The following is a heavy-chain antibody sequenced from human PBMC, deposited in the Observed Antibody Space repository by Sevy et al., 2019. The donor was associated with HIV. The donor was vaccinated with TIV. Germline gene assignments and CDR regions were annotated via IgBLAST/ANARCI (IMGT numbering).Heavy chain of an antibody. CDR1: GFTFSKYS. CDR2: LSFGCGEI. D-gene: IGHD2-8*01. J-gene: IGHJ4*02. V-gene: IGHV3-23*01. CDR3: AREGCTKPHDY. Sequence: GGSLRLSCAASGFTFSKYSMSWVRQPPGKGLEWVSTLSFGCGEINYADSVKGLFTISRDNSKSSVYLQMNNLRPEDTAVYYCAREGCTKPHDYWGQGTLVTVFS.